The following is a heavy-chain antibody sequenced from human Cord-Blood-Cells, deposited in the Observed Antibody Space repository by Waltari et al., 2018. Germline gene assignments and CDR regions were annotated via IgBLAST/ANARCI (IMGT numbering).Heavy chain of an antibody. Sequence: QVQLQQWGAGLLKPSETLSLTCAGYGGSFSGYYWSWIRQPPGKGLAWIGEINHIQSTNYNPSLKGRVTISVDTSKNQFSLKLSSVTAADTAVYYCASSWELQGNWFDPWGQGTLVTVSS. CDR1: GGSFSGYY. J-gene: IGHJ5*02. CDR2: INHIQST. CDR3: ASSWELQGNWFDP. D-gene: IGHD1-26*01. V-gene: IGHV4-34*01.